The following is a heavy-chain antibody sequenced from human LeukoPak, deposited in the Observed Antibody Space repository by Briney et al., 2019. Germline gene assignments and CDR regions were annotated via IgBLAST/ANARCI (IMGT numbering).Heavy chain of an antibody. J-gene: IGHJ4*02. CDR3: AKDYLYRSSSN. CDR1: GFTVSSYA. CDR2: ISVVGDST. Sequence: GGSLRLSCAASGFTVSSYAMTAGREAPGKGPEGGSAISVVGDSTYYADPVKGRFTISRDNYKNSLYLQMSSLRVEDAAVYYCAKDYLYRSSSNWGQGTLVTVSS. V-gene: IGHV3-23*01. D-gene: IGHD6-6*01.